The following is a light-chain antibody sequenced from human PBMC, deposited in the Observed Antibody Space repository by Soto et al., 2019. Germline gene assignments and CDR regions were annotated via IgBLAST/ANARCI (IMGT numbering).Light chain of an antibody. CDR2: GAS. V-gene: IGKV3-20*01. CDR1: QSVSSSY. Sequence: EIVLTQSPGTLSLSPGERATLSCRASQSVSSSYLAWYQQKPGQAPRLLIYGASSRATGIPDRFSGSGSGTDFTLTISXXXXXXFAVYYCQQXGXXXMYTFGQ. CDR3: QQXGXXXMYT. J-gene: IGKJ2*01.